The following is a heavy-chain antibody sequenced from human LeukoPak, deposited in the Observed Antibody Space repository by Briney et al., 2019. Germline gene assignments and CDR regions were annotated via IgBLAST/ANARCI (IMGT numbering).Heavy chain of an antibody. J-gene: IGHJ3*02. V-gene: IGHV4-4*07. D-gene: IGHD7-27*01. CDR2: IYTSGST. Sequence: SETLSLTCTVSGGSISSYYWSWIRQPAGKGLEWIGRIYTSGSTNYNPSLKSRVTMSVDTSKNQFSLKLSSVTAADTAVYYCARGRQTRGDPDAFDIWGQGTMVTVSS. CDR3: ARGRQTRGDPDAFDI. CDR1: GGSISSYY.